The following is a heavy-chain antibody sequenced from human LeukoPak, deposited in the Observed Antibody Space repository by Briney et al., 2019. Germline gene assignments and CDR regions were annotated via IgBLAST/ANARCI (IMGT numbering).Heavy chain of an antibody. V-gene: IGHV4-34*01. CDR3: ARGLGIFGVVYFDY. J-gene: IGHJ4*02. D-gene: IGHD3-3*01. CDR1: GGSFSGYY. Sequence: SETLSLTCAVYGGSFSGYYWSWIRQPPGKGLEWIGEINHSGSTNYNPSLKSRVTISVDTSKNQFSLKLSSVTAADTAVYYCARGLGIFGVVYFDYWGQGTLVTVSS. CDR2: INHSGST.